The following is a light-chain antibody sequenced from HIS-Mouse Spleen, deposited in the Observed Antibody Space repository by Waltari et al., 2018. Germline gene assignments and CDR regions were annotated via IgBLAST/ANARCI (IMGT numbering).Light chain of an antibody. Sequence: QSALTQPASVSGSPGQSITIPCPGTIRDVGGFNYVSWYQQHPGKAPNLMIYDVSNRPSGVSNRFSGSKSGNTASLTISGLQAEDEADYYCSSYTSSSTLVFGTGTKVTVL. CDR1: IRDVGGFNY. CDR2: DVS. J-gene: IGLJ1*01. CDR3: SSYTSSSTLV. V-gene: IGLV2-14*03.